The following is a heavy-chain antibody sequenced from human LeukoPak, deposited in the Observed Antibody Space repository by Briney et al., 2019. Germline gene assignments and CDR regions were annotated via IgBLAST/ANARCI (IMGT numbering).Heavy chain of an antibody. CDR3: PKGGYSSVFDP. CDR2: VSGSGAST. J-gene: IGHJ5*02. Sequence: GGSLRLSCAASGFTFSSYAMSWVRQAPGKGLEWVSTVSGSGASTYYADSVKGRFTISRDNSKNTLYLQMNSLRAEDTAVYYCPKGGYSSVFDPWGQGTLVTVSS. D-gene: IGHD4-23*01. V-gene: IGHV3-23*01. CDR1: GFTFSSYA.